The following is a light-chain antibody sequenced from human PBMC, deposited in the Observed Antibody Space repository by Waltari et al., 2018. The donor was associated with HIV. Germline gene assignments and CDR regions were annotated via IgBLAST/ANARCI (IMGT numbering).Light chain of an antibody. CDR2: DAS. CDR1: QSVGTY. Sequence: EIVLTQSPATLSLSPGERATLSCRASQSVGTYLAWYQQKPGQAPRLLIYDASNRATGIPARFSGSGSGTDFTLTISSLEPEDFAVYYCQQRGNWPPVLTFGGGTKVEIK. CDR3: QQRGNWPPVLT. V-gene: IGKV3-11*01. J-gene: IGKJ4*01.